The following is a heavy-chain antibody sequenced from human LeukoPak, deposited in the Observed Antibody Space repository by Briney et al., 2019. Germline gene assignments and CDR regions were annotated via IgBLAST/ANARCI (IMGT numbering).Heavy chain of an antibody. D-gene: IGHD3-22*01. J-gene: IGHJ4*02. CDR1: GGSISSYY. V-gene: IGHV4-59*05. Sequence: PSETLSLTCTASGGSISSYYWSWIRQPPGKGLEWIGSIYYSGSTYYNPSLKSRVTISVDTSKNQFSLKLSSVTAADTAVYYCARQGRSYYDSSGQAFDYWGQGTLVTVSS. CDR2: IYYSGST. CDR3: ARQGRSYYDSSGQAFDY.